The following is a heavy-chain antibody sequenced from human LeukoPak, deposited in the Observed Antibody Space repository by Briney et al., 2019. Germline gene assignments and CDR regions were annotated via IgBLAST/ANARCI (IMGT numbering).Heavy chain of an antibody. V-gene: IGHV1-18*04. CDR2: ISASNGNT. Sequence: SVKVSCKASGYTFTGYYMHWVRQAPGQGLQWLGWISASNGNTNYAQKFRDRVTMSTDTSTGTAYLDVRSLTSDDTAVYYCARDHSNWNYAPDFWGQGTLVIVSS. CDR3: ARDHSNWNYAPDF. D-gene: IGHD1-7*01. CDR1: GYTFTGYY. J-gene: IGHJ4*02.